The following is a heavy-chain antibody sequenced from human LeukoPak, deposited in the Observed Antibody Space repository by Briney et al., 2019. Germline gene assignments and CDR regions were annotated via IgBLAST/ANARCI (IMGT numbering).Heavy chain of an antibody. CDR2: IYTSGST. CDR3: ASFQHDLWFGEFSDY. Sequence: PSQTLSLTCTVSGGSISSGSYYWGWIRQPAGKGLEWIGRIYTSGSTNYNPSLKSRVTISVDTSKNQFSLKLSSVTAADTAVYYCASFQHDLWFGEFSDYWGQGTLVTVSS. V-gene: IGHV4-61*02. CDR1: GGSISSGSYY. J-gene: IGHJ4*02. D-gene: IGHD3-10*01.